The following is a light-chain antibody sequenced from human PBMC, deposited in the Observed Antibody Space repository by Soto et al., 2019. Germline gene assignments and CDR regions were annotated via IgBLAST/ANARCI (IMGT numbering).Light chain of an antibody. J-gene: IGLJ1*01. CDR3: SSYAGSNSYV. Sequence: QSVLTQPPSAXGSPGQSVTISCTGTSSDVGGYNYVSWYQHHPGKAPKIMIYEDNKRPSGVPDRFSGSKSGNTASLTVSGLQAEDEADYYCSSYAGSNSYVFGTGTKVTVL. CDR1: SSDVGGYNY. V-gene: IGLV2-8*01. CDR2: EDN.